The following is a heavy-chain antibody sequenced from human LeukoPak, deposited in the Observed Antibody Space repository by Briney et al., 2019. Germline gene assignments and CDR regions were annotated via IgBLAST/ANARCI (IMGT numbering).Heavy chain of an antibody. J-gene: IGHJ6*03. Sequence: ASVKVSCKASVYTFTSYDINWVRQATGQGLEWMGWMNPNSGNTGYAQKFQGRVTMTRNTSISTAYMELSSLRSEDTAVYYCARAPPYDFWSGPYYYYYYYMDVWGKGTTVTVSS. CDR1: VYTFTSYD. D-gene: IGHD3-3*01. CDR2: MNPNSGNT. V-gene: IGHV1-8*01. CDR3: ARAPPYDFWSGPYYYYYYYMDV.